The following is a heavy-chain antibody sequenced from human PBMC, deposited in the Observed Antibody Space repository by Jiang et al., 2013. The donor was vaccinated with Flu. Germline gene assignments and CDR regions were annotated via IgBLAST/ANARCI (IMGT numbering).Heavy chain of an antibody. CDR1: GFTFSNYA. Sequence: QLVESGGGLVQPGGSLRLSCAASGFTFSNYAMSWVRQAPGKGLEWVSGISGSGASTYYADSVTGRVTLSRDNSKNTLDLQMISLRAEDTAIYYCAKARDILVVVAAPDFDSWGQGTLVTVSS. J-gene: IGHJ4*02. CDR3: AKARDILVVVAAPDFDS. D-gene: IGHD2-15*01. V-gene: IGHV3-23*04. CDR2: ISGSGAST.